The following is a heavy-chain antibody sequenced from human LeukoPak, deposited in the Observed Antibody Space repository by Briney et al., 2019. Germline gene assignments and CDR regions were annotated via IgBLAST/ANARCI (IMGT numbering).Heavy chain of an antibody. CDR1: GFTFSLFS. Sequence: GGSLRLSCAASGFTFSLFSMNWVRQAPGKGLEWLSYIGSSGDGAIFYGDSVKGRFTISRDNAKNSLYLQMNSLRAEDTALYYCANGNDYGDYNYFDYWGQGTLVTVSS. V-gene: IGHV3-48*04. D-gene: IGHD4-17*01. CDR3: ANGNDYGDYNYFDY. CDR2: IGSSGDGAI. J-gene: IGHJ4*02.